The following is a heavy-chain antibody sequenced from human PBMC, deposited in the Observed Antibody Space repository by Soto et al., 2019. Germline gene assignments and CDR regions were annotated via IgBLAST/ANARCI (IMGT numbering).Heavy chain of an antibody. CDR3: ARGRYGDY. D-gene: IGHD1-1*01. Sequence: QVHLVQSGAEVKKPGASVKVSCKGSGYIFTTYGITWVRQAPGQGLEWMGWISAHNGNTNYAQKLQGRVTVTRDTSTTTAHMELRHLRCDDTAVYYCARGRYGDYWGQGALVTVSS. CDR1: GYIFTTYG. V-gene: IGHV1-18*01. CDR2: ISAHNGNT. J-gene: IGHJ4*02.